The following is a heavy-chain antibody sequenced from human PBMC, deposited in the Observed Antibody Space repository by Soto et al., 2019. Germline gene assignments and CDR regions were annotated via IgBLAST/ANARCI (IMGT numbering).Heavy chain of an antibody. CDR3: ARLMGYAPDY. J-gene: IGHJ4*02. D-gene: IGHD1-1*01. V-gene: IGHV3-23*01. Sequence: EVELLESGGGLVQPGGSLRLSCVASKFSFSEYTMSWVRQGPGKGLEWVSRISGSGVTTYYAASVKGRFTISRDNSMRTLFLQMDSLGADDTAVYYCARLMGYAPDYWGQGTLVTVSP. CDR2: ISGSGVTT. CDR1: KFSFSEYT.